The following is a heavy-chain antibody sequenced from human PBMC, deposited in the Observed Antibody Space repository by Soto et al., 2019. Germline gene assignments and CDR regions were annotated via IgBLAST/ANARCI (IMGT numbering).Heavy chain of an antibody. CDR1: GFTVSSNY. V-gene: IGHV3-66*01. D-gene: IGHD5-12*01. J-gene: IGHJ3*02. CDR2: IYSGGST. CDR3: AREDGYRGGDAFDI. Sequence: EVQLVVSGGGLVQPGGSLRLSCAASGFTVSSNYMSWVRQAPGKGLEWVSVIYSGGSTYYADSVKGRFTISRDNSKNTLYLQMNSLRAEDTAVYYCAREDGYRGGDAFDIWGQGTMVTVSS.